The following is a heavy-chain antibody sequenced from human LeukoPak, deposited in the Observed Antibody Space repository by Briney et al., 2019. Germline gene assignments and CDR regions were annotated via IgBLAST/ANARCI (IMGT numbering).Heavy chain of an antibody. CDR1: GFTFSSYW. V-gene: IGHV3-74*01. J-gene: IGHJ4*02. CDR3: ARAYNYGDYDPRFDY. Sequence: PGGSLRLSCAASGFTFSSYWMHWVRQAPGKGLVWVSRINSDGSSTSYADSVKGRFTISRDNAKNTLYLQMNSLRAEDTAVYYCARAYNYGDYDPRFDYWGQGTLVTVCS. D-gene: IGHD4-17*01. CDR2: INSDGSST.